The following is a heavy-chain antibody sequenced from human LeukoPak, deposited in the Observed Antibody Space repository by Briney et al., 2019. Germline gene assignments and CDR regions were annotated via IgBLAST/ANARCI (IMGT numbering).Heavy chain of an antibody. CDR1: GYSISSGYY. Sequence: SETLSLTCTVSGYSISSGYYWGWIRQPPGKGLEWIGSIYHSGSTYYNPSLKSRVTISVDTSKNQFSLKLSSVTAADTAVYYCARSPMIVVVIDAFDIWGQGTMVTVSS. D-gene: IGHD3-22*01. V-gene: IGHV4-38-2*02. CDR2: IYHSGST. J-gene: IGHJ3*02. CDR3: ARSPMIVVVIDAFDI.